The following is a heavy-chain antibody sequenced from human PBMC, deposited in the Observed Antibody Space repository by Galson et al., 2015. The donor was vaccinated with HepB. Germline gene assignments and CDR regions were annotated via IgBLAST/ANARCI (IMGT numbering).Heavy chain of an antibody. CDR3: ARDLSGSYGRGPMEFDY. CDR1: GYTFTSYY. V-gene: IGHV1-46*01. D-gene: IGHD1-26*01. J-gene: IGHJ4*02. CDR2: INPSGGST. Sequence: SVKVSCKASGYTFTSYYMHWVRQAPGQGLEWMGIINPSGGSTSYAQKFQDRVTMTRDTSTSTVYMELSSLRSEDTAVYYCARDLSGSYGRGPMEFDYWGQGTLVTVSS.